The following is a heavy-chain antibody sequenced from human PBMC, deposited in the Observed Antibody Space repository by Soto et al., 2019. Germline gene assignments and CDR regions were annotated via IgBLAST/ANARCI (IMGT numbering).Heavy chain of an antibody. Sequence: SGPTLVNPTQTLTLTCTLSGFSLTTSGVGVGWIRQTPGKALEWLALIYWDGDKRDSPSLKSRLTITKDTSKNQVVLTMTNMGPADTARYHCVSRLDGSSKPGWFDPWGQGILVTVSS. CDR1: GFSLTTSGVG. J-gene: IGHJ5*02. D-gene: IGHD1-26*01. V-gene: IGHV2-5*02. CDR3: VSRLDGSSKPGWFDP. CDR2: IYWDGDK.